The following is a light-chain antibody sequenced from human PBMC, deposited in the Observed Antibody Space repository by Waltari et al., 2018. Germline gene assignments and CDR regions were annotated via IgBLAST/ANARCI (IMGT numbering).Light chain of an antibody. CDR3: SSYIGSSTLEL. CDR1: SSDVGGYNY. J-gene: IGLJ2*01. Sequence: QSALTQPASVSGSPGQSITISCTGTSSDVGGYNYVSWYQQHPGKAPKLLMFDVSNRPSGVSKRFSGSKSGNTASLTISGLQAEDEADYYCSSYIGSSTLELFGGGTSLTVL. V-gene: IGLV2-14*03. CDR2: DVS.